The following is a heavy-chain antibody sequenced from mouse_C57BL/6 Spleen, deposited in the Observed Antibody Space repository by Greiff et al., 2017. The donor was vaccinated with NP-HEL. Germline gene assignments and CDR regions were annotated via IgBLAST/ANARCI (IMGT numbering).Heavy chain of an antibody. CDR2: INPNNGGT. Sequence: EVQLQQSGPELVKPGASVKIPCKASGYTFTDYNMDWVKQSHGKSLEWIGDINPNNGGTIYNQKFKGKATLTVDKSSSTAYMELRSLTSEDTAVYYCARKGDMSKRAWFAYWGQGTLVTVSA. CDR3: ARKGDMSKRAWFAY. J-gene: IGHJ3*01. D-gene: IGHD2-3*01. V-gene: IGHV1-18*01. CDR1: GYTFTDYN.